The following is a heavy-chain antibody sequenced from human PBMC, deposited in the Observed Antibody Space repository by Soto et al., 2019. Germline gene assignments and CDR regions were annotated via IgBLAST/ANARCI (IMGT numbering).Heavy chain of an antibody. CDR3: ARDVDFWGTYTSYYYGLDV. CDR1: GYVFSSFG. V-gene: IGHV1-18*01. D-gene: IGHD3-16*01. Sequence: QVQLVQSGAEAKKPGASVKVSCEASGYVFSSFGISWVRQAPGQGLEWMGWISAFNGNTKFAQRLQGRVTLTTDTSTSTAYMELRGLRSDDTAVYYCARDVDFWGTYTSYYYGLDVWGQGTTITVS. CDR2: ISAFNGNT. J-gene: IGHJ6*02.